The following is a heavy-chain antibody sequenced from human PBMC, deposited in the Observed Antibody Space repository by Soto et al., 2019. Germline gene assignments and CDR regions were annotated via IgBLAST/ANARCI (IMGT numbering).Heavy chain of an antibody. D-gene: IGHD3-10*01. CDR2: ISPMFGAA. V-gene: IGHV1-69*19. CDR1: GGTFNTYA. J-gene: IGHJ4*02. CDR3: AREVQVHTPAFVY. Sequence: QVQLVQSGAEMKKPGSSVKVSCQSSGGTFNTYAMYWVRQAPGQGPEWMGDISPMFGAANYAPKFQGRVTITADESTGTSYMQLSSLTSEDTALYFCAREVQVHTPAFVYWGQGTRVTVSS.